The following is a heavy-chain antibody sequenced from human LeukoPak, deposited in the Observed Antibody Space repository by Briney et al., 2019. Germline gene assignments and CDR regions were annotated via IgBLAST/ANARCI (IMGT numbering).Heavy chain of an antibody. J-gene: IGHJ5*02. V-gene: IGHV4-38-2*01. CDR2: IYHSGST. CDR3: ARKRDPYYDSGGIGFDP. Sequence: SETLSLTCAVSGYSISSGYYWGWIRQPPGKGLEWIGSIYHSGSTYYNPSLKSRVTISVDTSKNQFSLKLSSVTAADTAVYYCARKRDPYYDSGGIGFDPWGQGTLVTVSS. D-gene: IGHD3-22*01. CDR1: GYSISSGYY.